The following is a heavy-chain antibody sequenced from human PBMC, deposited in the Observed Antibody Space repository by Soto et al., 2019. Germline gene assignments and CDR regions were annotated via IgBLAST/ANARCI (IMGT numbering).Heavy chain of an antibody. CDR1: GFTFSNAW. D-gene: IGHD3-22*01. V-gene: IGHV3-15*01. CDR2: IKSKTDGGTT. CDR3: RVHYYDSSGYYYWVDNWFDP. Sequence: GGSLRLSCAASGFTFSNAWMSWVRQVLGRGLEWVGRIKSKTDGGTTDYAAPVKGRFTISRDDSKNTLYLQMNSLKTEDTAVYYCRVHYYDSSGYYYWVDNWFDPWGQGTLVTVSS. J-gene: IGHJ5*02.